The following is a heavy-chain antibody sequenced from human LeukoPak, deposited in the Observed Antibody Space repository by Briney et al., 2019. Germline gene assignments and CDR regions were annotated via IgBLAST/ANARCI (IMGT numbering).Heavy chain of an antibody. Sequence: ASVKVSCKASGYTFTSYDINWVRQATGQGLEWMGWMNPNSGNTAYAQKFQGRVTMTRNTSISTAYMELSSLRSEDTAVYYCARRKFGSDDAFDIWGQGTMVTVSS. CDR2: MNPNSGNT. V-gene: IGHV1-8*01. J-gene: IGHJ3*02. CDR3: ARRKFGSDDAFDI. D-gene: IGHD5-12*01. CDR1: GYTFTSYD.